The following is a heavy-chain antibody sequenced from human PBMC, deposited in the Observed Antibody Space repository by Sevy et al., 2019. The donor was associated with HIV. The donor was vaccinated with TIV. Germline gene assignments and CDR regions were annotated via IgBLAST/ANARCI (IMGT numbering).Heavy chain of an antibody. CDR1: GGTFDTYS. V-gene: IGHV1-69*13. Sequence: ASVKVSCKASGGTFDTYSISWLRQAPGQGLEWMGGITPFFGTTNYAQKFQGRVTITADGSTSTAYMEPSSLRSEDSAVFYCARDRDVTFGGGDAFDIWGQGTMVTVSS. CDR3: ARDRDVTFGGGDAFDI. J-gene: IGHJ3*02. D-gene: IGHD3-10*01. CDR2: ITPFFGTT.